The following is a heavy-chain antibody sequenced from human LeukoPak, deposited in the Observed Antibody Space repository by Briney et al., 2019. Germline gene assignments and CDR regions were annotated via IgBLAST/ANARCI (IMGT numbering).Heavy chain of an antibody. CDR1: GYTLTELS. D-gene: IGHD3-9*01. CDR3: ATSIRYFDSDAFDI. J-gene: IGHJ3*02. Sequence: ASVKVSCKVSGYTLTELSTHWLRQAPGKGLEWMGGFDPEDGETIYAQKFQGRVTMTEDTSTDTAYMELSSLRSEDTAVYYCATSIRYFDSDAFDIWGQGTMVTVSS. V-gene: IGHV1-24*01. CDR2: FDPEDGET.